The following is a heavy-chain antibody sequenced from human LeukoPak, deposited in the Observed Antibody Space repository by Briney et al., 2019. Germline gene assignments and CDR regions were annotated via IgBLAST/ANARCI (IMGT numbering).Heavy chain of an antibody. CDR2: IHYSGIT. Sequence: KPSETLSLTCAVYGGSFSRYYWNWIRQSPGKGLEWIATIHYSGITFYNTSLKSRVTISIDTSENQFSLKLTSVTAADTALFYCASGYADVLLVAEYFDHWGQGTQVTVSS. CDR3: ASGYADVLLVAEYFDH. D-gene: IGHD2-8*01. CDR1: GGSFSRYY. J-gene: IGHJ1*01. V-gene: IGHV4-34*01.